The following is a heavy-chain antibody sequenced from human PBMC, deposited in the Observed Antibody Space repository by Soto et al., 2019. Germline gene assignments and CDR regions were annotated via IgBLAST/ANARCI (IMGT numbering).Heavy chain of an antibody. CDR1: GGSISSGGYY. CDR3: ARDRRYYDSSGYSSFDY. V-gene: IGHV4-31*02. J-gene: IGHJ4*02. Sequence: PSETLSLTXTVSGGSISSGGYYWSWIRQHPGKGLEWIGYIYYSGSTYYNPSLKSRVTISVDTSKNQFSLKLSSVTAADTAVYYCARDRRYYDSSGYSSFDYWGQGTLVTVSS. CDR2: IYYSGST. D-gene: IGHD3-22*01.